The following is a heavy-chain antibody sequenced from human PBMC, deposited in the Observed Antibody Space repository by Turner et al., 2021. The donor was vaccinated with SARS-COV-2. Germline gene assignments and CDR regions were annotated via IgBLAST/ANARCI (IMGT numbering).Heavy chain of an antibody. Sequence: EVQLVESGGGLVQPGGSLRLSCASSGFTFSSYWMHWVRQAPGKGLVWVSRINSYGSSTTYADSVKGRFTISRDNAKNTLYLQMNSLRAEDTAVYYCAREGLRAVPDFDLWGRGTLVTVSS. D-gene: IGHD6-19*01. J-gene: IGHJ2*01. CDR3: AREGLRAVPDFDL. CDR2: INSYGSST. V-gene: IGHV3-74*01. CDR1: GFTFSSYW.